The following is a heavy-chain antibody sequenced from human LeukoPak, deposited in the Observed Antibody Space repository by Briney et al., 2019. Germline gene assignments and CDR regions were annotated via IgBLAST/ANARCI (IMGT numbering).Heavy chain of an antibody. D-gene: IGHD6-19*01. CDR2: VNNDGSST. Sequence: GGSLRLSCGASGFTFSSYWRHWVRHAPGKGLMLVSRVNNDGSSTTYADSVEGRFTTSRENTSKNPYMQMNSPRTEDTAVFYCARSSYPHFFDYWRQGTQVSDSS. V-gene: IGHV3-74*01. CDR1: GFTFSSYW. J-gene: IGHJ4*02. CDR3: ARSSYPHFFDY.